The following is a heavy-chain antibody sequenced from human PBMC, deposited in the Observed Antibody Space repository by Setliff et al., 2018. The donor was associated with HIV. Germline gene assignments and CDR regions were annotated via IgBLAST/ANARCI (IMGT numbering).Heavy chain of an antibody. D-gene: IGHD4-17*01. V-gene: IGHV4-4*09. CDR3: SRSPKGRYGDYVYAFDI. CDR2: IHSSGST. J-gene: IGHJ3*02. CDR1: GGSISSYY. Sequence: PSETLSLTCTVSGGSISSYYWSWIRQPPGKGLEWIGNIHSSGSTNYNPSLKSRVTISVDPSKNQFSLKLSSVTAADTAIYYCSRSPKGRYGDYVYAFDIWGQGTMVTVSS.